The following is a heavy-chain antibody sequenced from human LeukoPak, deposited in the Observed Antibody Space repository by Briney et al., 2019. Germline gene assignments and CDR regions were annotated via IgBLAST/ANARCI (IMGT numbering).Heavy chain of an antibody. J-gene: IGHJ3*01. CDR1: GGSISSGSYY. D-gene: IGHD3-9*01. CDR3: ARAEDIYRRLDL. CDR2: INYSWST. Sequence: SETLSLTCTVSGGSISSGSYYWGWIRRPPGKGLEWIGSINYSWSTYYNPSLKSRVTISVDTSKNQFSPKLSSVTAADTAVYYCARAEDIYRRLDLWGQGTMVTVSS. V-gene: IGHV4-39*01.